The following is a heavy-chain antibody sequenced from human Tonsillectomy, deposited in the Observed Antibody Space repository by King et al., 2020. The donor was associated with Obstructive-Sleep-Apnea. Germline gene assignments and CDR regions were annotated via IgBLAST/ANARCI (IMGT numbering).Heavy chain of an antibody. CDR1: GFTFSSYS. Sequence: QLVQSGGGLVKPGGSLRPSCAASGFTFSSYSMNWVRQAPGKGLEWVSSISSSSSYIYYADSVKGRFTISRDNAKNSLYLQMNSLRAEDTAVYYCAREADYGDYFDYWGQGTLVTVSS. D-gene: IGHD4-17*01. CDR3: AREADYGDYFDY. V-gene: IGHV3-21*01. J-gene: IGHJ4*02. CDR2: ISSSSSYI.